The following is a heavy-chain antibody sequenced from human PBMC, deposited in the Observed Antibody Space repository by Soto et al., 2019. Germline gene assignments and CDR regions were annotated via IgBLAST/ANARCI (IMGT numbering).Heavy chain of an antibody. CDR3: ARGYCSSTSCYRAPHY. D-gene: IGHD2-2*02. V-gene: IGHV1-8*01. CDR2: MNPNSGNT. J-gene: IGHJ4*02. CDR1: GYTFTSYD. Sequence: ASVKVSCKASGYTFTSYDINWVRQATGQGLEWMGWMNPNSGNTGYAQKLQGRVTMTRNTSISTAYMELSSLRSEDTAVYYCARGYCSSTSCYRAPHYWGQGTLVTVSS.